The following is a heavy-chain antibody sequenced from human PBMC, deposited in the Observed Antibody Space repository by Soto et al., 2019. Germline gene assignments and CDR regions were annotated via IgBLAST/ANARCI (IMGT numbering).Heavy chain of an antibody. CDR2: MYHSGST. CDR1: GGSISSGCYS. J-gene: IGHJ4*02. Sequence: SETLSLTCAVSGGSISSGCYSWSWIRQPPGKGLEWIGYMYHSGSTYYNPSLKSRVTISIDRSKNQFSLKLSSVTAADTAVYYCATLPPRIVVTVLPIPSWGQGTLVTVSS. CDR3: ATLPPRIVVTVLPIPS. D-gene: IGHD2-15*01. V-gene: IGHV4-30-2*01.